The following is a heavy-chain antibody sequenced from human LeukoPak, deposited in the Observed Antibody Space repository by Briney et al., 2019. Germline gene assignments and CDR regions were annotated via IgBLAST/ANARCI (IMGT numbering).Heavy chain of an antibody. J-gene: IGHJ6*03. CDR3: AKDPGEAPPGFYMDV. D-gene: IGHD6-6*01. Sequence: PGGSLRLSCAASGFTFRTYGMHWVSQAPGKGLEWVAFIRFDGSNKYYADSVKGRFTISRDNSKNTLYLQINSLRDEDTALYYCAKDPGEAPPGFYMDVWGKGTTVTVSS. V-gene: IGHV3-30*02. CDR2: IRFDGSNK. CDR1: GFTFRTYG.